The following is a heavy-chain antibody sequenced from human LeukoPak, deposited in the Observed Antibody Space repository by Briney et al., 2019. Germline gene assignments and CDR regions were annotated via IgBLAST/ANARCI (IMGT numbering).Heavy chain of an antibody. V-gene: IGHV1-18*01. D-gene: IGHD1-26*01. J-gene: IGHJ4*02. CDR1: GYTLTNYG. Sequence: GASVKVSCKASGYTLTNYGINWVRQAPGQGLEWMGWISAYNGNTNYAQKLQGRVTMTTDTSTSTAYMELRSLRSDDTAVYYCARDLDQYSGRFGGFGHDFWGQGTLVTVSS. CDR3: ARDLDQYSGRFGGFGHDF. CDR2: ISAYNGNT.